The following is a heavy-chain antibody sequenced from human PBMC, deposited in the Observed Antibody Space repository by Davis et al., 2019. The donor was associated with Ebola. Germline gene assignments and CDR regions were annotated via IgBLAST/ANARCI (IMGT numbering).Heavy chain of an antibody. CDR3: AKTLIRNIPDYYYYGMDV. CDR2: IIPIFGTA. D-gene: IGHD2/OR15-2a*01. V-gene: IGHV1-69*06. CDR1: GYTFTSYY. Sequence: SVKVSCKASGYTFTSYYMHWVRQAPGQGLEWMGGIIPIFGTANYAQKFQGRVTITADKSTSTAYMELSSLRSEDTAVYYCAKTLIRNIPDYYYYGMDVWGQGTTVTVSS. J-gene: IGHJ6*02.